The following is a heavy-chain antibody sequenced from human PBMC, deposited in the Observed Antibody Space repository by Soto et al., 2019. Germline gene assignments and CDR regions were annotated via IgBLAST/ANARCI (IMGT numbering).Heavy chain of an antibody. V-gene: IGHV5-51*01. CDR2: IYPGDYYT. J-gene: IGHJ4*02. CDR1: GSTFTNYW. D-gene: IGHD3-16*01. CDR3: ARHGAYFDY. Sequence: GQSLKISCTPSGSTFTNYWISSVRQMPGKCLEWMGIIYPGDYYTRYSPYFQGQFTIPADKSINTAYLQWSRLKASDTAMYFCARHGAYFDYWGKGSLVTTTS.